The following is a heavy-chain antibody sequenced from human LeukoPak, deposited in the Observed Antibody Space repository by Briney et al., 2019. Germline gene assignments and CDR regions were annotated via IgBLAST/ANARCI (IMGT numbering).Heavy chain of an antibody. J-gene: IGHJ4*02. CDR1: GFTFSSYA. Sequence: GGSLRLSCAASGFTFSSYAMSWVRQAPGKGLEWVSYIGTTSGAIYYADSVKGRFTISRDSAKNSLYLQMNSLRAEDTAVYYCARFRTWGDKAFDYWGQGTLVTVSS. D-gene: IGHD2-21*02. CDR2: IGTTSGAI. CDR3: ARFRTWGDKAFDY. V-gene: IGHV3-48*01.